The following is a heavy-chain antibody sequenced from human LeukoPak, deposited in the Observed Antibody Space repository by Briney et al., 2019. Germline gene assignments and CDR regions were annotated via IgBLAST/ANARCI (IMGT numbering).Heavy chain of an antibody. CDR3: ARELHYCSGGSCYPDWFDP. V-gene: IGHV4-59*01. CDR1: GVSISSYY. D-gene: IGHD2-15*01. J-gene: IGHJ5*02. Sequence: SETLSLTCTVSGVSISSYYLSWIRQPPGKGLEWIGDIYYSGSTNYNSSLKSRVTISVDTSKNQFSLKLSSVTAADTAVYYCARELHYCSGGSCYPDWFDPWGQGTLVTVSS. CDR2: IYYSGST.